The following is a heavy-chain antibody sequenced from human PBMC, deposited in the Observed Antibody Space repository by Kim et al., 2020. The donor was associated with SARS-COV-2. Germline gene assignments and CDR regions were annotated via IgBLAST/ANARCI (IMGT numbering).Heavy chain of an antibody. Sequence: SGPTLVNPTQTLTLICSFSGFSLSTTAVGVGWIRQTPGKALESLAVIYWDGDERYSPSLKSRLTIIKDTSKNQVVLKMTNMDPVDTATYYCVHVLRFGEVFDRLYFDYWGQGTPVTVSS. CDR3: VHVLRFGEVFDRLYFDY. V-gene: IGHV2-5*02. CDR2: IYWDGDE. J-gene: IGHJ4*02. CDR1: GFSLSTTAVG. D-gene: IGHD3-10*01.